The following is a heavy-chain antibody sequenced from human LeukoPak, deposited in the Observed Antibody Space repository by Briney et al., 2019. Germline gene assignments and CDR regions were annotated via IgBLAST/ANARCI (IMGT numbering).Heavy chain of an antibody. V-gene: IGHV3-21*01. CDR1: GFTFSSYS. J-gene: IGHJ3*02. CDR2: ISSSSSYI. D-gene: IGHD3-22*01. Sequence: PGGSLRLSCAASGFTFSSYSMNWVRQAPGKGLEWVSSISSSSSYIYYADSVKGRFTISRDNAKNSLYLQMNSLRAEDTAVYYCARDGTWTYYYDSSGAADAFDIWGQGTMVTVFS. CDR3: ARDGTWTYYYDSSGAADAFDI.